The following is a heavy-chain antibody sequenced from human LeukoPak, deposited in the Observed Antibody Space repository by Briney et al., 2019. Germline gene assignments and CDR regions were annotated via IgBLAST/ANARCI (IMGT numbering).Heavy chain of an antibody. D-gene: IGHD3-3*01. CDR2: IGTAGDT. J-gene: IGHJ4*02. CDR3: AKPARLMKGVVEVPALDN. V-gene: IGHV3-13*01. CDR1: GFTFSSYD. Sequence: PGGSLRLSCAASGFTFSSYDMHWVRQATGKGLEWVSAIGTAGDTYYPGSVKGRFTISRENAKNSLYLQMNSLRAGDTAVYYCAKPARLMKGVVEVPALDNWGQGTRIIGS.